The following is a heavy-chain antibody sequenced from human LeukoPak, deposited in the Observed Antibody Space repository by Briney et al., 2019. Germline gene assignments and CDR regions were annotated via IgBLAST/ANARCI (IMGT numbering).Heavy chain of an antibody. CDR1: GYTFTDYY. J-gene: IGHJ4*02. V-gene: IGHV1-69-2*01. Sequence: ASVKVSCKXSGYTFTDYYMHWVRQPPGKGLEWMGLVDPEDGETIYAEKFQGRVTITADTSTDTAYMELSSLRSEDTAVYYCATKSTWFGELRTYPFDYWGQGTLVTVSS. D-gene: IGHD3-10*01. CDR2: VDPEDGET. CDR3: ATKSTWFGELRTYPFDY.